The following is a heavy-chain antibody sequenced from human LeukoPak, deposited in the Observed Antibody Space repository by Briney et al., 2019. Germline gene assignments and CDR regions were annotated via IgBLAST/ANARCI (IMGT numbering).Heavy chain of an antibody. V-gene: IGHV4-39*07. CDR3: ARARGYSYGSLFDY. CDR2: IYYSGST. D-gene: IGHD5-18*01. CDR1: GGSISSSSYY. J-gene: IGHJ4*02. Sequence: SETLSLTCTVSGGSISSSSYYWGWIRQPPGKGLEWIGSIYYSGSTYYNPSLKSRVTISVDTSKNQFSLKLSSVTAADTAVYYCARARGYSYGSLFDYWGQGTLVTVSS.